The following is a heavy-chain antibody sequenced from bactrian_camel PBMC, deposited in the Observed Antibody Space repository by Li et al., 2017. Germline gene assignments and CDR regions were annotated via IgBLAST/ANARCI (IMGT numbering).Heavy chain of an antibody. V-gene: IGHV3S40*01. D-gene: IGHD3*01. CDR2: IMILGATT. CDR3: VYRPSGYCWVGAEFDS. Sequence: VQLVESGGGSVQAGGSLRLSCEVSGITEGTNCISWFRQAPGKEREGVAAIMILGATTYYADSVKGRFTISQDNAKNMVYLQMNNLKPEDTATYYCVYRPSGYCWVGAEFDSWGQGTQVTVS. J-gene: IGHJ4*01. CDR1: GITEGTNC.